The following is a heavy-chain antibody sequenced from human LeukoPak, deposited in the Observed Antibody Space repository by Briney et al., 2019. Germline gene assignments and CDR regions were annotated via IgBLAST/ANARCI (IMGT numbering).Heavy chain of an antibody. CDR2: ISAYNGNT. V-gene: IGHV1-18*01. CDR3: AREEYYYDSSGYLVGIGGDY. D-gene: IGHD3-22*01. J-gene: IGHJ4*02. Sequence: ASVKVSCKASGYTFTSYGISWVRQAPGQGLEWMGWISAYNGNTNYAQKLQGRVTMTTDTSTSTAYMELRSLRSADTAVYYCAREEYYYDSSGYLVGIGGDYWGQGTLVTVSS. CDR1: GYTFTSYG.